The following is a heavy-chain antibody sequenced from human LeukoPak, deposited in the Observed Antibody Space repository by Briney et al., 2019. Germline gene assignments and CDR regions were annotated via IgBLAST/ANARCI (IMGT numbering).Heavy chain of an antibody. D-gene: IGHD5-18*01. CDR2: INPSGGST. CDR1: GYTFTSYY. V-gene: IGHV1-46*01. CDR3: ARETRLWLLSY. J-gene: IGHJ4*02. Sequence: ASVKVSCKASGYTFTSYYMHWVRQAPGQGLEWMGIINPSGGSTSYAQKFQGRVTMSRDTSTSTVYMELSSLRSEDTAVYYCARETRLWLLSYWGQGTLVTVSS.